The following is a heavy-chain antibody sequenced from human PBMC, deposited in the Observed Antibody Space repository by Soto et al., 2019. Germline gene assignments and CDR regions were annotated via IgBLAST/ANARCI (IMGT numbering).Heavy chain of an antibody. CDR2: ISGSGGST. Sequence: GGSLRLSCAASGFTFSSYAMNWVRQAPGKGLEWVSVISGSGGSTYYADSVKGRFTISRDNSKNTLFLQMNSLRAEDTAEYYCAKGYAYCSGGNCDSRMRYYYYYGMDVWGQGTTVTVSS. V-gene: IGHV3-23*01. CDR1: GFTFSSYA. J-gene: IGHJ6*02. CDR3: AKGYAYCSGGNCDSRMRYYYYYGMDV. D-gene: IGHD2-15*01.